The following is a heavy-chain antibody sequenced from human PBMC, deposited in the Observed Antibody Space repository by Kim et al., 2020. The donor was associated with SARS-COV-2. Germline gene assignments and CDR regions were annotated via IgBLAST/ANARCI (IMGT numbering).Heavy chain of an antibody. CDR3: ARDSSPSIFSRGMDV. Sequence: SETLSLTCTVSGGSISSGDYYWSWIRQPPGKGLEWIGYIYYSGSTYYNPSLKSRVTISVDTSKNQFSLKLSSVTAADTAVYYCARDSSPSIFSRGMDVWGQGTTVTVSS. CDR1: GGSISSGDYY. J-gene: IGHJ6*02. CDR2: IYYSGST. D-gene: IGHD3-9*01. V-gene: IGHV4-30-4*01.